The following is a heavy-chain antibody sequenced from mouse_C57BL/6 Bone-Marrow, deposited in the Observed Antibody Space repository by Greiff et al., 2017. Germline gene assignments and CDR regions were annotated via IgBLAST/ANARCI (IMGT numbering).Heavy chain of an antibody. J-gene: IGHJ4*01. Sequence: QVQLQQSGAELVRPGSSVKLSCKASGYTFTSYWMAWVKQRPGQGLEWIGNIYPSDSETHYNQKFKDKATLTVDKSSSTAYVQLSSLTSEDSAVYYCARAGYLVDYWGQGTSVTVSS. CDR1: GYTFTSYW. CDR2: IYPSDSET. V-gene: IGHV1-61*01. CDR3: ARAGYLVDY.